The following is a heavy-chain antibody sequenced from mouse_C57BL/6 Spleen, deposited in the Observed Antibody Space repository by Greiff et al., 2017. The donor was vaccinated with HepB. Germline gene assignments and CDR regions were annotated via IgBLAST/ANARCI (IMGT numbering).Heavy chain of an antibody. CDR3: ASGGLNWFAY. D-gene: IGHD1-3*01. J-gene: IGHJ3*01. V-gene: IGHV1-50*01. Sequence: QVQLQQSGAELVKPGASVKLSCKASGYTFTSYWMQWVKQRPGQGLEWIGEIDPSDSYTNYNQKFKGKATLTVDTSSSTAYMQLSSLTSEDSAVYYCASGGLNWFAYWGQGTLVTVSA. CDR2: IDPSDSYT. CDR1: GYTFTSYW.